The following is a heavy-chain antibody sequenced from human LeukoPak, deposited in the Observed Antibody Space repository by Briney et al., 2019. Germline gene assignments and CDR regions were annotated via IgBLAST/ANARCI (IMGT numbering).Heavy chain of an antibody. Sequence: SETLSLTCTVSGGSISSSSYYWGWIRQPPGKGLEWIGSIYYSGSTYYNPSLKSRVTISVDTPKNQFSLKLSSVTAADTAVYYCARLVSDILTGYYKPQGYYFDYWGQGTLVTVSS. CDR2: IYYSGST. D-gene: IGHD3-9*01. V-gene: IGHV4-39*01. CDR1: GGSISSSSYY. J-gene: IGHJ4*02. CDR3: ARLVSDILTGYYKPQGYYFDY.